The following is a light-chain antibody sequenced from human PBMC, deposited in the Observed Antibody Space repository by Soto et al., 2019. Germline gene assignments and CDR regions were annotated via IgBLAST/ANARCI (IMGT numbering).Light chain of an antibody. Sequence: QSALTQPASVSGSPGQSITISCTGTSSDVGGYNYVSWYQQHPGKAPKLMIYEVSNRPSGVSNRFSGSKSGNTASLTISGLQAEDEAEYYCSSYTSSSTLVFSGGTKLTVL. CDR1: SSDVGGYNY. V-gene: IGLV2-14*01. J-gene: IGLJ3*02. CDR2: EVS. CDR3: SSYTSSSTLV.